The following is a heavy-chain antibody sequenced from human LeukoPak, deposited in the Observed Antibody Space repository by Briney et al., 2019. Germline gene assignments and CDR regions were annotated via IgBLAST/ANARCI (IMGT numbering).Heavy chain of an antibody. CDR1: GFPFSSYW. V-gene: IGHV3-7*01. CDR3: ARDRRYCSSTSCYPSDAFDI. D-gene: IGHD2-2*01. J-gene: IGHJ3*02. Sequence: GGSLRLSCAASGFPFSSYWMSWVRQAPGKGLEWVANIKQDGSEKYYVDSVKGRFTISRDNAKNSLYLQMNSLRAEDTAVYYCARDRRYCSSTSCYPSDAFDIWGQGTMVTVSS. CDR2: IKQDGSEK.